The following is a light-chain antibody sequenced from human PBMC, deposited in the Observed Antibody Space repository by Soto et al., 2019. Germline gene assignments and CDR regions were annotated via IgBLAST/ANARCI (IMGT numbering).Light chain of an antibody. CDR2: GAF. J-gene: IGKJ2*01. V-gene: IGKV3-20*01. CDR3: QQDSSSPPAYT. Sequence: IVLTQSPGTLSLSPGERATLSCRASQRVTSSSLAWYQQKPGQAPRLLIYGAFSRASGIPDRFSGSGSVTDLTLTISRLEPEDFAVYYCQQDSSSPPAYTFGQGTKLEIQ. CDR1: QRVTSSS.